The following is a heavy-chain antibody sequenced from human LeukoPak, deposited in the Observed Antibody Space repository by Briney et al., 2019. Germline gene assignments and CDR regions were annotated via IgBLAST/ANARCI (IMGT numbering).Heavy chain of an antibody. CDR1: GFSFSGYA. Sequence: GSLRLSSAASGFSFSGYAMSWVRQAPGKGLEWVSAISDTGGETFYTDSVKGRFTISRDNSKNTLFLQMNSLRAEDSAIYYCAKEDLSDGMDVWGQGTTVTVS. J-gene: IGHJ6*02. CDR3: AKEDLSDGMDV. CDR2: ISDTGGET. V-gene: IGHV3-23*01.